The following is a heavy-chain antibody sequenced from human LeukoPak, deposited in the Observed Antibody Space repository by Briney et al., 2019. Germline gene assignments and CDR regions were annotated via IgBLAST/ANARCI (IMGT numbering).Heavy chain of an antibody. D-gene: IGHD3-10*02. V-gene: IGHV1-18*01. Sequence: ASVKVSCKASGYTFTSYGISWVRQAPGQGLEWMGWISAYNGDTNYAQKLQGRVTMTTDTSTSTAYMELRSLRSDDTAVYYCARVLLGFGWFDPWGQGTLVTVSS. CDR2: ISAYNGDT. CDR3: ARVLLGFGWFDP. J-gene: IGHJ5*02. CDR1: GYTFTSYG.